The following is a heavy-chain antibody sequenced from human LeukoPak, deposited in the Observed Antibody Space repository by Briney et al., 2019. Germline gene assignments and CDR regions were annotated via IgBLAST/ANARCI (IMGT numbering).Heavy chain of an antibody. CDR1: GGSISSYY. D-gene: IGHD3-22*01. CDR3: ARAAGVDYDSSGYHDY. CDR2: IYHSGST. J-gene: IGHJ4*02. Sequence: SETLSLTCTVSGGSISSYYWSWIRQPPGKGLEWIGYIYHSGSTNYNPSLKSRVTISVDTSKNQFSLKLSSVTAADTAVYYCARAAGVDYDSSGYHDYWGQGTLVTVSS. V-gene: IGHV4-59*01.